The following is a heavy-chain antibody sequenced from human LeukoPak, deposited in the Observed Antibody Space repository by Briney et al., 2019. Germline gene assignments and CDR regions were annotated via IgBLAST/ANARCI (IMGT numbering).Heavy chain of an antibody. CDR3: ARIWSGYPYFDY. CDR1: GYTFTSYD. J-gene: IGHJ4*02. D-gene: IGHD3-3*01. Sequence: ASVKVSCKASGYTFTSYDINWVRQATGQGLEWMGWVNPNSGNTGYAQKFQGRVTITRNTSISTAYMELSSLRSEDTAVYYCARIWSGYPYFDYWGQGTLVTVSS. CDR2: VNPNSGNT. V-gene: IGHV1-8*03.